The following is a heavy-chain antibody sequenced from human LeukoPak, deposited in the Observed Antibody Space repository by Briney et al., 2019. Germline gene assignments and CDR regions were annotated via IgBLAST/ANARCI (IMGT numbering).Heavy chain of an antibody. D-gene: IGHD2-15*01. J-gene: IGHJ6*02. V-gene: IGHV3-7*01. CDR2: IKEDGGAK. CDR1: GLMFSSYW. CDR3: AKDGCSGGSCYRGYYGMDV. Sequence: GGSLRLSCAASGLMFSSYWMSWVRQAPGKGLEWVANIKEDGGAKYYVDSVKGRFSISRDNAKNSLYLQMNSLRAEDTAVYYCAKDGCSGGSCYRGYYGMDVWGQGTTVTVSS.